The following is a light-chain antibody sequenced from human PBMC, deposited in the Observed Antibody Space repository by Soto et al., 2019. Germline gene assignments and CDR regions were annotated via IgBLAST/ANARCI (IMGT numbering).Light chain of an antibody. CDR2: GAS. CDR3: KQYNNWPRT. V-gene: IGKV3-15*01. CDR1: QSASNN. J-gene: IGKJ1*01. Sequence: DIALTQSPGNLYLCPGEGATLXCRASQSASNNLAWYEQTASEGRRPLNXGASTRATGIPGRFSGSGSGTEFTLNISSLQSEDFAVYYGKQYNNWPRTFGQGTKVDIK.